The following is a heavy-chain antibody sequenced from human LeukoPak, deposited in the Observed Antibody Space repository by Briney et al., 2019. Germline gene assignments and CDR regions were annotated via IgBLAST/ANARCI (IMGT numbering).Heavy chain of an antibody. D-gene: IGHD6-13*01. CDR2: ISISGRDT. J-gene: IGHJ4*02. Sequence: GGSLRLSCAASGFTFSSYAMTRVRQAPGKGLEWASTISISGRDTYYADSVKGRFTISRDNSQNTLFLQMNSLRAEDTAVYYCAKVAAAAGLDFWGQGTLVTVSS. V-gene: IGHV3-23*01. CDR3: AKVAAAAGLDF. CDR1: GFTFSSYA.